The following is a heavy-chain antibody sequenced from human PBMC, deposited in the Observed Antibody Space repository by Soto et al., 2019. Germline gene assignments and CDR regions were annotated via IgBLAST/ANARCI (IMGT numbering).Heavy chain of an antibody. Sequence: QVQLVESGGGVVQPGRSLRLSCAASGFTFSSYGMHWVRQAPGKGLEWVAVISYDGSNKYYADTVKGRFTISRDNSKNTLDLQMNSLRAEDTAVYYCANFIRFSGPAWGQGTLVTGSS. J-gene: IGHJ5*02. CDR2: ISYDGSNK. CDR1: GFTFSSYG. D-gene: IGHD3-3*01. V-gene: IGHV3-30*18. CDR3: ANFIRFSGPA.